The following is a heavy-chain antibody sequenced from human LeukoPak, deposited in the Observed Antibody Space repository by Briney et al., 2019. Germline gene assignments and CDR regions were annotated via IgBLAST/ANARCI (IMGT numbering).Heavy chain of an antibody. V-gene: IGHV3-30*02. Sequence: PGGSLRLSCVTSGFTFSSYGMHWVRQAPGKGLEWVAFIRYDESNKYYADSVKGRFTISRDNSMNTLYLQMSSLRAEDTAVYYCAKRDYWGQGTLVTVSS. CDR1: GFTFSSYG. J-gene: IGHJ4*02. CDR3: AKRDY. CDR2: IRYDESNK.